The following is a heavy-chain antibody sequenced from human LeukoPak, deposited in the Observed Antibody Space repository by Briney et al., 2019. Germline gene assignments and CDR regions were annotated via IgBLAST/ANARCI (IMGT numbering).Heavy chain of an antibody. J-gene: IGHJ5*02. CDR3: ARSVAAARGWYNWFDP. D-gene: IGHD2-15*01. CDR1: GYTFTSYY. V-gene: IGHV1-46*01. Sequence: ASVKVSCKASGYTFTSYYMHWVRQAPGKGLEWMGIINPSGGSTSYAQKFQGRVTMTRDTSTSTVYMELSSLRSEDTAVYYCARSVAAARGWYNWFDPWGQGTLVTVSS. CDR2: INPSGGST.